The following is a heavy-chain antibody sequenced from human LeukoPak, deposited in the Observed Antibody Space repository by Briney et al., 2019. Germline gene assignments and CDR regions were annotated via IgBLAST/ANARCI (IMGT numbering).Heavy chain of an antibody. J-gene: IGHJ1*01. CDR1: GGTFSSYA. Sequence: SVKVSCKASGGTFSSYAISWVRQAPGQGLEWMGRIIPNLGIASYAQKFQGRVTITADKSTSTAYMELSSLRSEDTAVYYCARGPNCGGDCYSEYFQHWGQGTLVTVSS. CDR2: IIPNLGIA. V-gene: IGHV1-69*04. D-gene: IGHD2-21*02. CDR3: ARGPNCGGDCYSEYFQH.